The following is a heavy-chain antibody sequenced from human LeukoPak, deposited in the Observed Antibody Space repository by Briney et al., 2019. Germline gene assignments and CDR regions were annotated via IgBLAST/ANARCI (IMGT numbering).Heavy chain of an antibody. CDR1: GGSFSGYY. V-gene: IGHV4-34*01. J-gene: IGHJ5*02. Sequence: SETLSLTCAVYGGSFSGYYWSWIRQPPGKGLEWIGEINHSGSNNYNPPLKSRVTISVDTSKNQFSLKLSSVTAADTAVYYCARPRFRWFDPWGQGTLVTVSS. CDR2: INHSGSN. CDR3: ARPRFRWFDP. D-gene: IGHD3-16*01.